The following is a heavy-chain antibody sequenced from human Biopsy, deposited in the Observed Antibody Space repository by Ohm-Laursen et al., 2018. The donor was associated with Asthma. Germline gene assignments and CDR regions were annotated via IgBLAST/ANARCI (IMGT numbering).Heavy chain of an antibody. CDR2: ISYDGSNK. D-gene: IGHD2-21*02. Sequence: SSLRLSCTASGFTFSRYGMHWVRQAPGKGLEWVAVISYDGSNKYYGDSVQGRFTTSRDNSKNTLYLQMNSLRAEDTAVYYCASYEVVTSILPLDVWGQGTTVTVSS. V-gene: IGHV3-30*03. CDR1: GFTFSRYG. CDR3: ASYEVVTSILPLDV. J-gene: IGHJ6*02.